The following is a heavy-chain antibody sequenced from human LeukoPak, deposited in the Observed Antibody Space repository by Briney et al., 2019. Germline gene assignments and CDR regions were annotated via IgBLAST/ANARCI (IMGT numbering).Heavy chain of an antibody. V-gene: IGHV1-18*04. J-gene: IGHJ3*01. D-gene: IGHD5-24*01. CDR3: ARIRDGYNDAYDL. Sequence: ASVKVSCKASGYTFTGYYMHWVRQAPGQGLEWMGWISAYNGNTNYAQKLQGRVTLTRDTSTSTVYMELSSLRSEDTAIYYCARIRDGYNDAYDLRGQGTVVTVPS. CDR2: ISAYNGNT. CDR1: GYTFTGYY.